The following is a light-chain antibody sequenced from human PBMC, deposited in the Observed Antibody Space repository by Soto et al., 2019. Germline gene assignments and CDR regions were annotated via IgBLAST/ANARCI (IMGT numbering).Light chain of an antibody. V-gene: IGKV2-30*01. J-gene: IGKJ1*01. CDR1: QILVYSDGNTY. CDR2: KVS. CDR3: MQGTHWPWT. Sequence: VVMTQSPLSLPVTVGQPASISCRSSQILVYSDGNTYLNWSQQRPGQSPRRLIYKVSNRDSGVPDRFSGSGSGTDFTLKISRVEAEDVGVYYCMQGTHWPWTFGQGTKVDIK.